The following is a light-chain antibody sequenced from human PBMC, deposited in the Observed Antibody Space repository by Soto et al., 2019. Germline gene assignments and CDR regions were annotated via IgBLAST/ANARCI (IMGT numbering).Light chain of an antibody. Sequence: EIVFTQSPCTLSLSPGERATLSCRASQSVSSYLAWYQQKPGQAPRILIYDASNRATGIPARFSGSGSGTDFTLTISSLEPEDFAVYYCQQRSNWPPITFGQGTRLEI. J-gene: IGKJ5*01. CDR3: QQRSNWPPIT. V-gene: IGKV3-11*01. CDR2: DAS. CDR1: QSVSSY.